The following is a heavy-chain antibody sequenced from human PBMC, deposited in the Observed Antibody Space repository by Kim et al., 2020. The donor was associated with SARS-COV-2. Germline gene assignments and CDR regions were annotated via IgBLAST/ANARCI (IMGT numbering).Heavy chain of an antibody. Sequence: ASVKVSCKASGYTFTSYGISWVRQAPGQGLEWMGWISAYNGNTNYAQKLQGRVTTTDTSTSTAYMELRSLRSDDTAVYYCARDWSDSSGYYYVLYYYYGMDVWGQGTTVTVSS. CDR2: ISAYNGNT. CDR3: ARDWSDSSGYYYVLYYYYGMDV. V-gene: IGHV1-18*01. CDR1: GYTFTSYG. J-gene: IGHJ6*02. D-gene: IGHD3-22*01.